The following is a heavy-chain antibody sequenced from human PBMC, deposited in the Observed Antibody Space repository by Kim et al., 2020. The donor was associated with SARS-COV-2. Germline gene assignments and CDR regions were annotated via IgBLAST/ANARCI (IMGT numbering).Heavy chain of an antibody. V-gene: IGHV3-9*01. Sequence: GGSLRLSCAASGFSFDDYAMHWVRQAPGKGLEWVSSISWNSGSLLYADSVKGRFTISRDTAKSSLYLQMNSLRADDTALYYCARGYCGGDCIPDHWGQGTLVTVSS. CDR3: ARGYCGGDCIPDH. CDR1: GFSFDDYA. CDR2: ISWNSGSL. D-gene: IGHD2-21*02. J-gene: IGHJ5*02.